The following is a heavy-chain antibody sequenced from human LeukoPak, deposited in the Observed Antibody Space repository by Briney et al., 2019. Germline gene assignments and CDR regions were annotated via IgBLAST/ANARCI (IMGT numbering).Heavy chain of an antibody. V-gene: IGHV3-7*01. D-gene: IGHD3-3*01. CDR2: IKQDGSEK. Sequence: GGSLRLSCAASGFTFSSYWMSWVRQARGKGLEWVANIKQDGSEKYYVDSVKGRLTISRDNAKTSLYLQMNSLRAEDTAVYYCARDQGDFWSGYGRDYWGQGTLVTVSS. CDR1: GFTFSSYW. CDR3: ARDQGDFWSGYGRDY. J-gene: IGHJ4*02.